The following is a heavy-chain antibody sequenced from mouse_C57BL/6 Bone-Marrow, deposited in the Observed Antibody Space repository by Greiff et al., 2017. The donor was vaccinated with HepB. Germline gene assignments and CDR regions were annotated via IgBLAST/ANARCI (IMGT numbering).Heavy chain of an antibody. D-gene: IGHD2-2*01. CDR3: TWGVSYWYFDV. V-gene: IGHV1-15*01. CDR2: IDPETGGT. CDR1: GYTFTDYE. J-gene: IGHJ1*03. Sequence: QVQLKQSGAELVRPGASVTLSCKASGYTFTDYEMHWVKQTPVHGLEWIGAIDPETGGTAYNQKFKGKAILTADKSSSTAYMELRSLTSEDSAVYCSTWGVSYWYFDVWGTGTTVTVSS.